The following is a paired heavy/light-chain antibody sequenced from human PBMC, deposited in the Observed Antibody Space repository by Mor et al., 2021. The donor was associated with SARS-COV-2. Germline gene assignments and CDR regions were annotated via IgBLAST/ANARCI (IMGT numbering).Light chain of an antibody. J-gene: IGLJ2*01. CDR2: KDT. CDR3: QSADSSDTYVI. CDR1: ALANQY. V-gene: IGLV3-25*03. Sequence: SSELTQPPSVSVSPGQTARITCSGDALANQYAYWYQQRAGQVPILVIYKDTERPSGIPERFSGSTSGTTVTLTISGVQAEDEADYYCQSADSSDTYVIFGGGTTLTVL.
Heavy chain of an antibody. Sequence: EVQLVESGGGLVQPGDSLRLSCVASGFTFSSSWMSWVRQAPGKGLEWVATIKQDGSEKFYVDSVKGRFTISRDNAKNSLYLQMNSLRAEDTAVYYCARDRIIRAVVTDYFDSWGQGTLVTVSS. CDR2: IKQDGSEK. J-gene: IGHJ4*02. CDR1: GFTFSSSW. CDR3: ARDRIIRAVVTDYFDS. D-gene: IGHD3-10*01. V-gene: IGHV3-7*01.